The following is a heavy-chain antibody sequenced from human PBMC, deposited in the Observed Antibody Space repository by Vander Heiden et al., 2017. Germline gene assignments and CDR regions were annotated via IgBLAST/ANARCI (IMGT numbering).Heavy chain of an antibody. J-gene: IGHJ4*02. CDR2: IWYDGSNK. V-gene: IGHV3-33*01. CDR1: GFTFSSYG. D-gene: IGHD1-26*01. Sequence: QMQLVESGGGVVQPGRSLRLSCAASGFTFSSYGMHWVRQAPGKGLEWVAVIWYDGSNKYYADSVKGRFTISRDNSKNTLYLQMNSLRAEDTAVYYCARGGMGATKGPDYFDYWGQGTLVTVSS. CDR3: ARGGMGATKGPDYFDY.